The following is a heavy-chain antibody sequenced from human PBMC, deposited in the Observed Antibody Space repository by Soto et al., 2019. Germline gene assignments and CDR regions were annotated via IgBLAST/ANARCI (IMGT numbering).Heavy chain of an antibody. CDR3: ARDLRGVRNAFDI. CDR1: GGSISSGGYY. D-gene: IGHD3-10*01. CDR2: IYYSGST. J-gene: IGHJ3*02. Sequence: SETLSLTCTVSGGSISSGGYYWSWIRQHPGKGLEWIGYIYYSGSTYYNPSLKSRVTISVDTSKNQFSLKLSSVTAADTAVYYCARDLRGVRNAFDIWGQGTMVTVSS. V-gene: IGHV4-31*03.